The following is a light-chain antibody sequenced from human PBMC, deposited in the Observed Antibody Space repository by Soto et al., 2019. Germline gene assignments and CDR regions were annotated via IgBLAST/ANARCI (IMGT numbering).Light chain of an antibody. CDR2: GAS. J-gene: IGKJ5*01. Sequence: EIELTQSPGTLSLSPGERATLSCRASQSVSSSYLAWYQQKPGQAPRLLIYGASSRATGIPDRFRGSGSGTDFTLTISRLEPEDCAVYYCQQYDRSPAFGQGTKLEIK. CDR1: QSVSSSY. CDR3: QQYDRSPA. V-gene: IGKV3-20*01.